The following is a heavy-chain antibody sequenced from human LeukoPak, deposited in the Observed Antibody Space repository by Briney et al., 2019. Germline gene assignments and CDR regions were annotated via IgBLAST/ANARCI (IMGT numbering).Heavy chain of an antibody. Sequence: PGGSLRLSCAASGFTFSNAWMSWVRQAPGKGLEWVGRIKSKTDGGTTDYAAPVKGRFTISRDDSKNTLYLQMNSLKTEDTTVYYCTTIGRGSYYGVPFRVFDIWGQGTMVTVSS. J-gene: IGHJ3*02. CDR1: GFTFSNAW. CDR2: IKSKTDGGTT. CDR3: TTIGRGSYYGVPFRVFDI. V-gene: IGHV3-15*01. D-gene: IGHD1-26*01.